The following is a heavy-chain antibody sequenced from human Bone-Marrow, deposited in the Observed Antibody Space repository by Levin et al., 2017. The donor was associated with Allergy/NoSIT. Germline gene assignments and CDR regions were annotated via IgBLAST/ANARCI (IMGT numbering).Heavy chain of an antibody. V-gene: IGHV3-7*01. CDR2: INQDGSEK. J-gene: IGHJ4*02. CDR1: GFAFSSDW. D-gene: IGHD1-14*01. Sequence: GGSLRLSCVDSGFAFSSDWMNWVRQTPGKGLEWVAHINQDGSEKLYLDSVKGRFTISRDNAKNSLYLQMNSLRVEDTGVDYCARIPRIRPDYWGQGTLVTVSS. CDR3: ARIPRIRPDY.